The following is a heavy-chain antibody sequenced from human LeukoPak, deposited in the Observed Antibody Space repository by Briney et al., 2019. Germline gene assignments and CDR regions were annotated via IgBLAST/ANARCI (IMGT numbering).Heavy chain of an antibody. Sequence: GGSLRLSCEASGFTFNDYGMHWVRQAPGKGLEWVAFIRSEGTNKYYLDSLEGRFTVSRDNSKNTLYLRMDSLRPEDTAVYYCAKDPSNASRSFDIWGQGTLVTVSS. CDR3: AKDPSNASRSFDI. CDR1: GFTFNDYG. D-gene: IGHD3-16*01. V-gene: IGHV3-30*02. CDR2: IRSEGTNK. J-gene: IGHJ3*02.